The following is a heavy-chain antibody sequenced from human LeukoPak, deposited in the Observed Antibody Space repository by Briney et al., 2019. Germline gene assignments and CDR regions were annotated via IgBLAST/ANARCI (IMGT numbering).Heavy chain of an antibody. D-gene: IGHD4/OR15-4a*01. CDR3: ARDVDYANPRHDY. Sequence: SGGSLRLSCAASGFTFSSYEMNWVRQAPGKGLEWVANIDLEGSQRFYVDSLKGRFTISRDNANNLVYLQMNSLRAEDTAVYYCARDVDYANPRHDYWGQGTLVTVSS. V-gene: IGHV3-7*01. J-gene: IGHJ4*02. CDR1: GFTFSSYE. CDR2: IDLEGSQR.